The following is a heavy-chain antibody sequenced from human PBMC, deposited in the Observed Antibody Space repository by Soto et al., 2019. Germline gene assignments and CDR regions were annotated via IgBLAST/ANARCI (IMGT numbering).Heavy chain of an antibody. V-gene: IGHV4-38-2*01. J-gene: IGHJ6*02. Sequence: SETLSLTCAVSGYSIASGYYWAWIRQSPGKGLEWIGSIYHAGSVYYNPSLNSRVAVSLDTSKNHFSLKLTSVTAADTAVYYCARTFDYYGMDVWGQGXTVTVYS. CDR2: IYHAGSV. CDR1: GYSIASGYY. CDR3: ARTFDYYGMDV.